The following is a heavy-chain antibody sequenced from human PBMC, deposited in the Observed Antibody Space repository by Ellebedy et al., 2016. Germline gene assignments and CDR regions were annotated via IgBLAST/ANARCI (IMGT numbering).Heavy chain of an antibody. Sequence: GGSLRLSCAASGFTFDDYAMHWVRQAPGKGLEWVSGISWNSGSIVYADSVKGRFTISRDNAKSSLYLQMNSLRAEDTALYYCAKDPYRSGWGHFDYWGQGTLVTVSS. D-gene: IGHD6-19*01. CDR1: GFTFDDYA. V-gene: IGHV3-9*01. J-gene: IGHJ4*02. CDR3: AKDPYRSGWGHFDY. CDR2: ISWNSGSI.